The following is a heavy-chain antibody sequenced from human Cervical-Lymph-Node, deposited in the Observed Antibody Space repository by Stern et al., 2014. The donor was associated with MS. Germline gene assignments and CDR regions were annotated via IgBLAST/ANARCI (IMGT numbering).Heavy chain of an antibody. D-gene: IGHD2-15*01. Sequence: VQLGQSKAEVKKPGESLKISCQGSGYNFATHWIGWVRQMPGKGLEWMGTVYPGDSDTQYSPSFRGQVIISADRSVSSVYLQWTSLKASDTAIYYCARGYSTIDYWGQGTLVTVSS. CDR2: VYPGDSDT. V-gene: IGHV5-51*03. CDR3: ARGYSTIDY. CDR1: GYNFATHW. J-gene: IGHJ4*02.